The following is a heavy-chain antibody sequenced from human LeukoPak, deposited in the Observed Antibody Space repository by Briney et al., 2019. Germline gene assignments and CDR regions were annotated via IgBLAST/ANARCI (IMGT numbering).Heavy chain of an antibody. CDR2: INHSGST. CDR1: GGSFGGYY. CDR3: ARQRYVWGSYRYTGDNWFDP. Sequence: SETLSLTCAVYGGSFGGYYWSWNRHPPGKGREWIGEINHSGSTNYNPSRKSRVTISVDTSKNQFSLKLSSVTAADTAVYYCARQRYVWGSYRYTGDNWFDPWGQGTLVTVSS. V-gene: IGHV4-34*01. D-gene: IGHD3-16*02. J-gene: IGHJ5*02.